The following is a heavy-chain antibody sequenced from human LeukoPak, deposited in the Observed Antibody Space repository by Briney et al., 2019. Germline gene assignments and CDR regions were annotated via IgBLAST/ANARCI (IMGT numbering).Heavy chain of an antibody. CDR2: VYYSRST. Sequence: PSETLSLTCTVSGDSISSYYWSWIRQTPGKGLEWIGYVYYSRSTNYNPSLKSRVTISVDTSKNQFSLKLSSVTAADTAVYYCARHVRRRGYSSGWYEMYFDYWGQGTLVTVSS. J-gene: IGHJ4*02. D-gene: IGHD6-19*01. CDR3: ARHVRRRGYSSGWYEMYFDY. CDR1: GDSISSYY. V-gene: IGHV4-59*08.